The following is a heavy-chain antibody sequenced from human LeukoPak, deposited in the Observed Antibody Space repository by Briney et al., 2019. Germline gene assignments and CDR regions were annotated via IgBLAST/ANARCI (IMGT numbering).Heavy chain of an antibody. CDR3: ARGGQTVVEVPAAIFYDY. V-gene: IGHV4-38-2*02. Sequence: SETLSLTCTVSGYSISSGYYWGWIRQPPGKGLEWIGSINHSGSTNYNPSLKSRVTISVDTSKNQFSLKLSSVTAADTAVYYCARGGQTVVEVPAAIFYDYWGQGTLVTVSS. CDR1: GYSISSGYY. CDR2: INHSGST. D-gene: IGHD2-2*02. J-gene: IGHJ4*02.